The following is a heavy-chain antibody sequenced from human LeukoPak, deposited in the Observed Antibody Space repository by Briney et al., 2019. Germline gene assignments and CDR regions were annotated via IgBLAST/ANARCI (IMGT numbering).Heavy chain of an antibody. CDR1: GGSISSTFYY. CDR3: ARGIGAAAP. D-gene: IGHD6-13*01. J-gene: IGHJ5*02. Sequence: SETLSLTCTVSGGSISSTFYYWGWIRQPPGKGLEWIGSINYSGSTYYNPSLKSRVTISVDTSKNQFSLKLSSVTATDTAVYYCARGIGAAAPWGQGTLVTVSS. V-gene: IGHV4-39*01. CDR2: INYSGST.